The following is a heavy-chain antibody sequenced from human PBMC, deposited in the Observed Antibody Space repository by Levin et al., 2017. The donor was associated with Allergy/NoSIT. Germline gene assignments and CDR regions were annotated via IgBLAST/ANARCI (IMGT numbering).Heavy chain of an antibody. CDR1: GFTFSSYA. CDR2: ISYDGSNK. Sequence: GESLKISCAASGFTFSSYAMHWVRQAPGKGLEWVAVISYDGSNKYYADSVKGRFTISRDNSKNTLYLQMNSLRAEDTAVYYCAREIAPQYPRPGNWFDPWGQGTLVTVSS. D-gene: IGHD2-2*02. CDR3: AREIAPQYPRPGNWFDP. J-gene: IGHJ5*02. V-gene: IGHV3-30*04.